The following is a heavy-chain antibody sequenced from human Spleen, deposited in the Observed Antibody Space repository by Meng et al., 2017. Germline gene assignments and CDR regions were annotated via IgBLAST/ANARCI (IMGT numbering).Heavy chain of an antibody. J-gene: IGHJ4*02. D-gene: IGHD4-11*01. CDR3: ARGPTTMAHDFDY. V-gene: IGHV4-34*01. CDR2: INHSGST. Sequence: VQLQRGGAGLLKPSEPLSLTCVVSGGSFSDYYWSWIRQPPGKGLEWIGEINHSGSTNYNPFLESRATISVDTSQNNLSLKLSSVTAADSAVYYCARGPTTMAHDFDYWGQGTLVTVS. CDR1: GGSFSDYY.